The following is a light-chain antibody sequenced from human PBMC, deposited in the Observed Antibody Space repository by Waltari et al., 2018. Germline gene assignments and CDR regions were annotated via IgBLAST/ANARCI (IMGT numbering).Light chain of an antibody. CDR3: CSYAGSFVV. Sequence: QSALTQPRSVSGSPGQSVTISCTGTSSDVGGYNYVSWYQQHPGKAHKRMIYDVSKRPSGVPDRFSGSKSGNTASLTIYGLQAEDEADYYCCSYAGSFVVFGGGTKLTVL. V-gene: IGLV2-11*01. J-gene: IGLJ2*01. CDR1: SSDVGGYNY. CDR2: DVS.